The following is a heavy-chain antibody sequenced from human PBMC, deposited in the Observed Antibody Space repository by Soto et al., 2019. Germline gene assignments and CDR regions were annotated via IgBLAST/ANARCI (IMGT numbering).Heavy chain of an antibody. J-gene: IGHJ3*02. CDR3: AREAPRYDDSSGYYSDAFDI. Sequence: AGGSLRLSCAASGFTFSSYGMHWVRQAPGKGLEWVAVIWYDGSNKYYADSVKGRFTISRDNSKNTLYLQMNSLRAEDTAVYYCAREAPRYDDSSGYYSDAFDIWGQGTMVTVSS. CDR2: IWYDGSNK. V-gene: IGHV3-33*01. CDR1: GFTFSSYG. D-gene: IGHD3-22*01.